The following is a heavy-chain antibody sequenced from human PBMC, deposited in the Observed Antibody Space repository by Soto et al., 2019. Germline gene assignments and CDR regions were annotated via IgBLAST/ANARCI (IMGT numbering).Heavy chain of an antibody. CDR3: ASYRDSSGLRRYNY. CDR1: DFILSDAW. J-gene: IGHJ4*02. V-gene: IGHV3-15*07. CDR2: IKSKAHGGTT. D-gene: IGHD3-22*01. Sequence: DVQLEESGGGLIKPGESMTLSCAASDFILSDAWMKWVRQAPGKGLEWVGRIKSKAHGGTTDYAATLKGRFTILRDDSKNKLYLQMNSLQTKDTAMYYCASYRDSSGLRRYNYWGQGALVTVSS.